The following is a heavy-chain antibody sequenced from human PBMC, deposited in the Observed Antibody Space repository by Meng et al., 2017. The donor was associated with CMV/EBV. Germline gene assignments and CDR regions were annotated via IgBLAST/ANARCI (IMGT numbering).Heavy chain of an antibody. V-gene: IGHV1-69*10. D-gene: IGHD1-26*01. CDR3: ASRKWELLRGVAFDI. Sequence: SLKVSCKASGGTFSSYAISWVRQAPGQGLEWMGGIIPILGIANYAQKFQGRVTITANKSTSTAYTGLSSLRAEDTAVYYCASRKWELLRGVAFDIWGQGTMVTVSS. J-gene: IGHJ3*02. CDR1: GGTFSSYA. CDR2: IIPILGIA.